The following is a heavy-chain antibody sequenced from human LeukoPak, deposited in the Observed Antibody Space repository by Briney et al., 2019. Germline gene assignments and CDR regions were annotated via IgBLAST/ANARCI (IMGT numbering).Heavy chain of an antibody. CDR2: ISPYNGNT. CDR3: ARAGSGSGWYFDN. V-gene: IGHV1-18*01. D-gene: IGHD6-19*01. J-gene: IGHJ4*02. Sequence: ASVKVSCKASGYDFTSVGITWVRRAPGQGLEWMGWISPYNGNTRYAQKFQGRVAMTTDTSTTTAYMELRGLRFNDTAVYYCARAGSGSGWYFDNWGQGTLVTVSS. CDR1: GYDFTSVG.